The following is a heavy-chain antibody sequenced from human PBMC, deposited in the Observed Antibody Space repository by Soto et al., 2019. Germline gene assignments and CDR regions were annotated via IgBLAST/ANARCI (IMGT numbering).Heavy chain of an antibody. J-gene: IGHJ4*02. CDR3: AKDRGGVLAPSFFDN. D-gene: IGHD2-8*01. CDR2: ISGSGGST. V-gene: IGHV3-23*01. Sequence: EVQLLESGGGFVQPGGSLRLSCAAAGFTFTDYAMTWVRQAPGKGLDWVSSISGSGGSTYYTDSVKGRFTISRDNSKNTLHLQIHILIAEDTAVDYCAKDRGGVLAPSFFDNWGQGTLVTVSS. CDR1: GFTFTDYA.